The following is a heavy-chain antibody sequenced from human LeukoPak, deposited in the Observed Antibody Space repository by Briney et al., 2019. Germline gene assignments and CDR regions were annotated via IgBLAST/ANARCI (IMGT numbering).Heavy chain of an antibody. CDR2: INHSGST. CDR3: ARGQSDLGVLMVYAIDY. V-gene: IGHV4-34*01. D-gene: IGHD2-8*01. J-gene: IGHJ4*02. CDR1: GGSFSGYH. Sequence: PSETLSLTCAVYGGSFSGYHWSWIRQPPGEGLEWIGEINHSGSTNYNPSLKSRVTISVDTSKNQFSLKLSSVTAADTAVYYCARGQSDLGVLMVYAIDYWGQGTLVTVSS.